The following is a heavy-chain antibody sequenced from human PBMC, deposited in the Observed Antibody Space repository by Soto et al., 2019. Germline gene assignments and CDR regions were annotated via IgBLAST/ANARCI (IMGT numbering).Heavy chain of an antibody. CDR1: GYTLTELS. CDR2: FNPEDGET. J-gene: IGHJ4*02. Sequence: ASVKVSCKVSGYTLTELSMHWVRQAPGKGLEWMGGFNPEDGETIYAQKFQGRVTMTEDTSTDTAYMELSSLRSEDTAVYYCATSSGSYSGYFDYWGQGTLVTVSS. V-gene: IGHV1-24*01. D-gene: IGHD1-26*01. CDR3: ATSSGSYSGYFDY.